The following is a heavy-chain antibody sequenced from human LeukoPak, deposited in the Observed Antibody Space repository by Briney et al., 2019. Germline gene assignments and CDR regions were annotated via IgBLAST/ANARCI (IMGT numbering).Heavy chain of an antibody. CDR1: GFTFTGYY. Sequence: ASVKVSCKASGFTFTGYYMHWVRQAPGQGLEWMGWINPNSGGTNYAQKFQGRVTITADESTSTAYMELSSLRSEDTAVYYCARDGKLWFDPWGQGTLVTVSS. CDR2: INPNSGGT. V-gene: IGHV1-2*02. CDR3: ARDGKLWFDP. J-gene: IGHJ5*02.